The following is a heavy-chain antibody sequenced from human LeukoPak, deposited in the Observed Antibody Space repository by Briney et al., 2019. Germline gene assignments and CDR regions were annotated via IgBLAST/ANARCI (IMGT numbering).Heavy chain of an antibody. CDR3: ARDRRGVSGSYYYYGMDV. V-gene: IGHV1-18*01. CDR1: GYTFTSYG. CDR2: ISAYNGNT. D-gene: IGHD1-26*01. J-gene: IGHJ6*02. Sequence: GASVKVSCKASGYTFTSYGISWVRQAPGQGLEWMGWISAYNGNTNYAQKLQGRVTMTTDTSTSTAYMELRSLRSDDTAVYYCARDRRGVSGSYYYYGMDVWGQGTTVTVSS.